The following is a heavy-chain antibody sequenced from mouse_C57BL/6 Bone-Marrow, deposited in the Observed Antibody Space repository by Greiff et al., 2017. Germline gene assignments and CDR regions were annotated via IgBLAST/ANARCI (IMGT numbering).Heavy chain of an antibody. CDR2: IYPGSGST. CDR3: ARNGGYLAWFAY. V-gene: IGHV1-55*01. Sequence: VQLQQPGAELVKPGASVKMSCKASGYTFTSYWITWVKQRPGQGLEWIGDIYPGSGSTNYNEKFKSKATLTVDTSSSTAYMQLSSLTSEDSAVYYCARNGGYLAWFAYWGQGTLVTVSA. J-gene: IGHJ3*01. CDR1: GYTFTSYW. D-gene: IGHD2-3*01.